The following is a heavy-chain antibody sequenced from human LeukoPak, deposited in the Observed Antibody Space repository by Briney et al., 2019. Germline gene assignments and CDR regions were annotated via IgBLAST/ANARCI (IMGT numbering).Heavy chain of an antibody. J-gene: IGHJ6*03. V-gene: IGHV3-30*02. CDR1: GFTFSSYG. Sequence: GGSLRLSCAASGFTFSSYGMHWVHQAPGKGLEWVAFIRYDGSNKYYADSVKGRFTISRDNSKNTLYLQMNSLRAEDTAVYYCAKDPHYSNYYYYYYMDVWGKGTTVTVSS. CDR2: IRYDGSNK. CDR3: AKDPHYSNYYYYYYMDV. D-gene: IGHD4-11*01.